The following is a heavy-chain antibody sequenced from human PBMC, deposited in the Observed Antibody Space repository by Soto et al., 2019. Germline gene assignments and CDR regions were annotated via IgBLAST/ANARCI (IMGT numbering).Heavy chain of an antibody. CDR1: GGSFSKYG. J-gene: IGHJ6*02. V-gene: IGHV1-69*01. D-gene: IGHD1-26*01. CDR2: IIPMFCIG. Sequence: QVQLVQSGAEVKMPGSSVRVSCKASGGSFSKYGISWVRQAPGQGLEWRGGIIPMFCIGNYAEKFLGRVTITAAEATSTSHMELSSLISEDTAVHFCSRGNRENYIYAMDVWGQGTTVSVSS. CDR3: SRGNRENYIYAMDV.